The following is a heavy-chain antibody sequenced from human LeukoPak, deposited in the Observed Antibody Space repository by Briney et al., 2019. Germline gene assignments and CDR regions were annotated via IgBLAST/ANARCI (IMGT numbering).Heavy chain of an antibody. CDR1: GFTFSSYS. CDR3: AKSYDSRGYYYGGEYYFDY. J-gene: IGHJ4*02. V-gene: IGHV3-48*01. Sequence: QPGGSLRLSCAASGFTFSSYSMNWVRQAPGKGLEWVSYISSTGSTIYYADSVKGRFTISRDNSKSTLYLQMNSLRAEDTAVYYCAKSYDSRGYYYGGEYYFDYWGQGTLVTVSS. CDR2: ISSTGSTI. D-gene: IGHD3-22*01.